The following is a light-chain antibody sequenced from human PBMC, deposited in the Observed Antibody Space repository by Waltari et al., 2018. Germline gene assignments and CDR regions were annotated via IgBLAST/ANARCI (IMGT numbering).Light chain of an antibody. CDR1: TSAVDNYNF. Sequence: QSALTQPASVSGSPRQSITISCTGTTSAVDNYNFFSWYQQHPGKAPKLMIYGVSKRPSGVSDRFSGSKSGNTASLTISGLQAEDEADYYCSSYTNIITYVFGTGTKVTVL. CDR2: GVS. J-gene: IGLJ1*01. V-gene: IGLV2-14*01. CDR3: SSYTNIITYV.